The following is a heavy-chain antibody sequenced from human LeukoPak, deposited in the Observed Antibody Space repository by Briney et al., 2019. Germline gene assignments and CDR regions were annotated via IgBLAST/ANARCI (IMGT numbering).Heavy chain of an antibody. Sequence: GGSLRLSCAASGFTFSDYYMSWIRQAPGKGLEWVSYISSSGSTIYYADSVKGRFTISRDNAKNSLYLQMNSLRAEDTAVYYCASGNSYLYYYYYYMDVWGKGTTVTVSS. CDR3: ASGNSYLYYYYYYMDV. V-gene: IGHV3-11*04. D-gene: IGHD5-18*01. CDR2: ISSSGSTI. CDR1: GFTFSDYY. J-gene: IGHJ6*03.